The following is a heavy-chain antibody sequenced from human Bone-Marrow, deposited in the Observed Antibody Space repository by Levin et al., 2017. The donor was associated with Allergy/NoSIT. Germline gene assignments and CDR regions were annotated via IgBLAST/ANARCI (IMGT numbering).Heavy chain of an antibody. CDR1: GGSISSSNW. D-gene: IGHD5-18*01. CDR2: IYHSGST. Sequence: RASETLSLTCAVSGGSISSSNWWSWVRQPPGKGLEWIGEIYHSGSTNYNPSLKSRVTISVDKSKNQFSLKLSSVTAADTAVYYCARVVGDGYSYGLDYWGQGTLVTVSS. J-gene: IGHJ4*02. CDR3: ARVVGDGYSYGLDY. V-gene: IGHV4-4*02.